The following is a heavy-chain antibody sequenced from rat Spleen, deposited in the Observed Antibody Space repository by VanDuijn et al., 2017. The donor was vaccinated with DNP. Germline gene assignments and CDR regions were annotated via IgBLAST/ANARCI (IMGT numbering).Heavy chain of an antibody. CDR1: GYSITNNY. V-gene: IGHV3-1*01. J-gene: IGHJ2*01. CDR3: ARTGSWYGYFDY. D-gene: IGHD4-3*01. Sequence: EVQLQESGPGLVKPSQSLSLTCSVTGYSITNNYWGWIRKFPGNKMEWMGYISYSGSTSYKPSLKSRISITRDTSKNQFFLQLNSVTTEDTATYYCARTGSWYGYFDYWGQGVMVTVSS. CDR2: ISYSGST.